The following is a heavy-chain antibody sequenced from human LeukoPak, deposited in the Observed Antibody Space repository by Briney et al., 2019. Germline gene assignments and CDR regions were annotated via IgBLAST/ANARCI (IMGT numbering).Heavy chain of an antibody. D-gene: IGHD3-9*01. CDR3: ARQGKYYDIHRIDY. CDR1: GGSISSSSYY. V-gene: IGHV4-39*01. Sequence: SETLSITCTDSGGSISSSSYYWGWIRQPPGKGLEWIGGIYYSGSTYYNPSLESRVTISVDTSKNQFSLKLSSVTAADTAVYYCARQGKYYDIHRIDYWGQGTLVTVSS. J-gene: IGHJ4*02. CDR2: IYYSGST.